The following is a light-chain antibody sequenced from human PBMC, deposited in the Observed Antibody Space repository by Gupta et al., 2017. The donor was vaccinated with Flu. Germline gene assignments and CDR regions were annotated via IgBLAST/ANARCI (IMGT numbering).Light chain of an antibody. V-gene: IGLV2-14*04. J-gene: IGLJ1*01. CDR1: SSDVGRSNY. CDR2: DVS. CDR3: SSYTSTNTFYV. Sequence: GSPGQSITISCTGTSSDVGRSNYVSWYQQHPGKAPKLIIYDVSYRPSGVSSRFSGSKSGNTASLTISGLEAEDETDYYCSSYTSTNTFYVFGTGTKVTVL.